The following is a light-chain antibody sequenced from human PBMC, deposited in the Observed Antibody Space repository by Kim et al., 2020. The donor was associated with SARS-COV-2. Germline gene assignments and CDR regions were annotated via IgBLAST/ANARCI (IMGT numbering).Light chain of an antibody. V-gene: IGLV1-51*01. CDR1: SSNIGNNY. CDR3: GTWDSSLSAVV. Sequence: QSVLTQPPSVSAAPGQKFTISCSGSSSNIGNNYVSWYQQLPGTAPKLLIYDNNKRPSGILDRFSGSKSGTSATLGITGLQTGDEADYYCGTWDSSLSAVVFGGGTQLTVL. J-gene: IGLJ2*01. CDR2: DNN.